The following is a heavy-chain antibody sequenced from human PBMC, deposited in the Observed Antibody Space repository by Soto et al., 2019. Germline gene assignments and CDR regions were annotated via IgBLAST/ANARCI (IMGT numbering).Heavy chain of an antibody. J-gene: IGHJ6*02. CDR2: IYYSGST. CDR3: ARGSGWFPDV. CDR1: GGSVSSGSYY. D-gene: IGHD6-19*01. Sequence: SETLSLTCTVSGGSVSSGSYYWSWIRQPPGRGLEWIGYIYYSGSTNYNPSLKSRVTISVDTSKNQFSLKLSSVTAADTAVYYCARGSGWFPDVWGQGTTVTVSS. V-gene: IGHV4-61*01.